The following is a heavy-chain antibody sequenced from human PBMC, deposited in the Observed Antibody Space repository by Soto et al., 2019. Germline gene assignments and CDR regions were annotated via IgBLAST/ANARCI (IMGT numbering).Heavy chain of an antibody. CDR2: IIPIFSTP. CDR1: GGTFERHT. J-gene: IGHJ6*02. D-gene: IGHD4-4*01. Sequence: GASVKVSCKASGGTFERHTINWVLQAPGQGLEWMGGIIPIFSTPKYAQKFQGRVMLTADKSTSTAYMELSSLRYEDTAVYYCARGGLQAQGVQYNHYAMDVWGQGTTVTVSS. V-gene: IGHV1-69*06. CDR3: ARGGLQAQGVQYNHYAMDV.